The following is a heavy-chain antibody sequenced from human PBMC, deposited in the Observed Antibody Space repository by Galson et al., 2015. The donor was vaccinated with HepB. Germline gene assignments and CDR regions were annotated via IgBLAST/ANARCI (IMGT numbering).Heavy chain of an antibody. J-gene: IGHJ4*02. CDR2: INPNSGGT. D-gene: IGHD3-22*01. CDR1: GYTFTGYY. CDR3: ARVSPTDSSGYYYVPYFDY. Sequence: SVKVSCKASGYTFTGYYMHWVRQAPGQGLEWMGRINPNSGGTNYAQKFQGRVTMTRDTSISTAYMELSRLGSDDTAVYYCARVSPTDSSGYYYVPYFDYWGQGTLVTVSS. V-gene: IGHV1-2*06.